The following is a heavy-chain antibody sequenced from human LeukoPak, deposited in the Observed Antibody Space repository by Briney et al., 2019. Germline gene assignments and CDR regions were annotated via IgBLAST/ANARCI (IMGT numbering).Heavy chain of an antibody. CDR2: IYHSGST. CDR3: ARTIRFLEWPPYYYYMDV. Sequence: SGTLSLTCAVSGGSISSSNWWSWIRQPPGKGLEWIGEIYHSGSTNYNPSLKSRVTISIDASKNQFSLKLSSVTAADTAVYYCARTIRFLEWPPYYYYMDVWGKGTTVTVSS. CDR1: GGSISSSNW. D-gene: IGHD3-3*01. J-gene: IGHJ6*03. V-gene: IGHV4-4*02.